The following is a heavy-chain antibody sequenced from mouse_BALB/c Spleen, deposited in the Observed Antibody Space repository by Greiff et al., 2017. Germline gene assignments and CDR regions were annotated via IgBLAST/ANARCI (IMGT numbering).Heavy chain of an antibody. D-gene: IGHD2-10*02. CDR3: AKYGNYGAMDY. Sequence: QVHVKQSGAELAKPGASVKMSCKASGYTFTSYWMHWVKQRPGQGLEWIGYINPSTGYTEYNQKFKDKATLTADKSSSTAYMQLSSLTSEDSAVYYCAKYGNYGAMDYWGQGTSVTVSS. V-gene: IGHV1-7*01. CDR1: GYTFTSYW. J-gene: IGHJ4*01. CDR2: INPSTGYT.